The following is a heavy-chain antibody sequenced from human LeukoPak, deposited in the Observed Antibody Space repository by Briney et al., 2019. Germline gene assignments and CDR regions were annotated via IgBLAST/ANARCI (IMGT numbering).Heavy chain of an antibody. CDR1: GGSISSYY. D-gene: IGHD4-23*01. V-gene: IGHV4-59*08. J-gene: IGHJ4*02. Sequence: SETLSLTCTVSGGSISSYYWSWIRQPPGKGLEWVGYIYYSGTTNYNPSLKSRVTISVDTSKNQFSLKLSSVTAADTAVHYCARQSSGNSFGFDYWGQGTLVTVSS. CDR2: IYYSGTT. CDR3: ARQSSGNSFGFDY.